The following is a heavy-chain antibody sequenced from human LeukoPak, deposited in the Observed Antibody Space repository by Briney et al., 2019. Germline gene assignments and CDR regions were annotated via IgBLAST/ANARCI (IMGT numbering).Heavy chain of an antibody. CDR3: ARDHRTGYYFDY. J-gene: IGHJ4*02. CDR1: GFTVSSNY. D-gene: IGHD1-14*01. Sequence: GGSLRLSCAASGFTVSSNYMSWVRQAPGKGLEWVSVIYSGGSTYYADSVKGRFTISRDNSKNTLYLQMNSLRAEDTAVYYCARDHRTGYYFDYWGQGTLVTVSS. CDR2: IYSGGST. V-gene: IGHV3-66*01.